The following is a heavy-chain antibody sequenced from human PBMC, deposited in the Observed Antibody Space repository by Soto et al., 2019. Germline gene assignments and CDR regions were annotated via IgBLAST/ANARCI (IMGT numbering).Heavy chain of an antibody. V-gene: IGHV1-2*04. CDR2: INPNSGGT. Sequence: AASVKVSCKASGYTFTGYYMHWVRQAPGQGLEWMGWINPNSGGTNYAQKFQGWVTMTRDTSISTAYMELSRLRSDDTAVYYCARGDCSSTSCYRGYPFDPWGQGTLVTVSS. J-gene: IGHJ5*02. D-gene: IGHD2-2*01. CDR1: GYTFTGYY. CDR3: ARGDCSSTSCYRGYPFDP.